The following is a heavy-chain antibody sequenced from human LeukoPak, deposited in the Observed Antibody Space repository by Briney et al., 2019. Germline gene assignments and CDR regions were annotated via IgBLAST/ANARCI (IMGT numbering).Heavy chain of an antibody. CDR2: INHSGST. CDR3: VRGRSVNNWNRSGVYFDY. Sequence: SETLSLTCAVYGGSFSGYYWSWIRQPPGKGLEWIGEINHSGSTNYNPSLKSRVTISVDTSKNQLSLKLSSVTAADTAVYYCVRGRSVNNWNRSGVYFDYWGQGTLVSVSS. J-gene: IGHJ4*02. V-gene: IGHV4-34*01. CDR1: GGSFSGYY. D-gene: IGHD1-20*01.